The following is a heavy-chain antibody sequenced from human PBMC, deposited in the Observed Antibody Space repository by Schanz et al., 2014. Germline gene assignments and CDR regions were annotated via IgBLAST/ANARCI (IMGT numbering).Heavy chain of an antibody. Sequence: EVQLVESGGGLIQPGGSLRLSCAVSGFTVNTNYMSWVRQAPGKGLEWISSMYINSGSTQYADSVKGRFIISRDSSKNTLFLQMNSLRAEDTAVYYCARDDGGGYNQIDYWGQGALVTVSS. D-gene: IGHD5-12*01. V-gene: IGHV3-66*03. J-gene: IGHJ4*02. CDR2: MYINSGST. CDR3: ARDDGGGYNQIDY. CDR1: GFTVNTNY.